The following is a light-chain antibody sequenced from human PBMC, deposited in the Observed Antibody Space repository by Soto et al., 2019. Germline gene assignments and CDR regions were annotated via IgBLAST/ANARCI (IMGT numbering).Light chain of an antibody. Sequence: EIVMTQSPVILSVSPGERATLSCRASQNVNSDLAWYQQKPGQAPRILIYGASTRATDIPARISGSGSGTDFTVIIRSMQSEDFAVYYCQQYNKWRPLYTFGQGTKLEIK. J-gene: IGKJ2*01. CDR2: GAS. V-gene: IGKV3-15*01. CDR1: QNVNSD. CDR3: QQYNKWRPLYT.